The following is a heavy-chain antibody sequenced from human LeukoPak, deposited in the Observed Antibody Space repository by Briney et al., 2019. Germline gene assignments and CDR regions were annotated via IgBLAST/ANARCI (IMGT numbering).Heavy chain of an antibody. CDR3: AAAYYYDSSGYVPPPFDY. CDR1: GGSITSHY. J-gene: IGHJ4*02. CDR2: IYYSGST. Sequence: SETLSLTCTVSGGSITSHYRSWIRQPPGQGLEWIGYIYYSGSTNYNPSLKSRVTISVDTSKNQFSLKLSSVPAADTAVYYCAAAYYYDSSGYVPPPFDYWGQGTLVTVSS. D-gene: IGHD3-22*01. V-gene: IGHV4-59*11.